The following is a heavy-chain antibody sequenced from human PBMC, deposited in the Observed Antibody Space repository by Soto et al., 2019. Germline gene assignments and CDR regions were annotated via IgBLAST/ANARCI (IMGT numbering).Heavy chain of an antibody. Sequence: GGSLRLSCAASGFNFDDYAMHWVRQGSGKGLEWVSGISWNSLSIGYADSVKGRFTISRDNSKNTLYLQMNSLRTEDTALYYCARAGSPFHSDSTGYWGFDYWGQGTLVTVSS. D-gene: IGHD3-9*01. CDR1: GFNFDDYA. CDR3: ARAGSPFHSDSTGYWGFDY. CDR2: ISWNSLSI. V-gene: IGHV3-9*01. J-gene: IGHJ4*02.